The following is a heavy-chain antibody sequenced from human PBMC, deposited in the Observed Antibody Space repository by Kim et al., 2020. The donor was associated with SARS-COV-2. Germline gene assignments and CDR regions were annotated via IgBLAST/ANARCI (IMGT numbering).Heavy chain of an antibody. J-gene: IGHJ4*02. V-gene: IGHV3-23*01. CDR3: AKVKGRWYFDY. CDR2: T. D-gene: IGHD2-15*01. Sequence: TYYADSVKGRFTISRDNSKNTLYLQMNSLRAEDTAVYYCAKVKGRWYFDYWGQGTLVTVSS.